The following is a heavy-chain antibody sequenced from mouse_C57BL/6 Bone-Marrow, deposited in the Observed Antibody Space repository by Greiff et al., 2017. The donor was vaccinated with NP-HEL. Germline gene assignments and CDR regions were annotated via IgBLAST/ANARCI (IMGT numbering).Heavy chain of an antibody. CDR3: ARKALLRYWYFDV. CDR1: GFTFSDYY. V-gene: IGHV5-12*01. D-gene: IGHD1-2*01. Sequence: EVKLVESGGGLVQPGGSLKLSCAASGFTFSDYYMYWVRQTPEKRLEWVAYISNGGGSTYYPDTVKGRFTLSRDNAKNTLYLQMSRLKSEDTAMYYCARKALLRYWYFDVWGTGTTVTVSS. CDR2: ISNGGGST. J-gene: IGHJ1*03.